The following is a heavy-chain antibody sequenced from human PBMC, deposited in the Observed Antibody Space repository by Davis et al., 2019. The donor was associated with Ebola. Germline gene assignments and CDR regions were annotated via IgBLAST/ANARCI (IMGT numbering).Heavy chain of an antibody. J-gene: IGHJ6*02. Sequence: GESLKISCAASGFTFSSYSMHWVRQAPGKGLEWVGRIRSKGNSYATIYAASVKGRFIISRDDSKNTAYLQMNSLKTEDTALYYCARDLYLGSWNYYDMDVWGQGTTVTVSS. CDR3: ARDLYLGSWNYYDMDV. CDR2: IRSKGNSYAT. CDR1: GFTFSSYS. D-gene: IGHD2-2*02. V-gene: IGHV3-73*01.